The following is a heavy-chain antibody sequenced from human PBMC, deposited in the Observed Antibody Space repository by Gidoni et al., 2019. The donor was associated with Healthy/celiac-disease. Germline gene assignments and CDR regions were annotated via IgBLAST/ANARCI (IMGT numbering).Heavy chain of an antibody. Sequence: EVQLVESGGGLVKPGGSLRLSCAASGFTFSSYSMNWVRQAQGKGLEWVSSISSSGSYIYYVDSMKGRFTISRDNAKNSLYLQMNSLRAEDTAVYYCVTSSSWYWGQGTLVTVSS. D-gene: IGHD6-13*01. CDR2: ISSSGSYI. V-gene: IGHV3-21*01. CDR3: VTSSSWY. CDR1: GFTFSSYS. J-gene: IGHJ4*02.